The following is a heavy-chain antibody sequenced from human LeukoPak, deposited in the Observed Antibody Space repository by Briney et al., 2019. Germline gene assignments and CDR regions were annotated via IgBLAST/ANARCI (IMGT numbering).Heavy chain of an antibody. V-gene: IGHV1-46*01. CDR2: INPSGGST. CDR3: AREGEQRSYDY. D-gene: IGHD3-16*01. J-gene: IGHJ4*02. Sequence: RASVKVSCKASGYTFTSYYMHWVRQAPGQGLEWMGIINPSGGSTSYAQKFQGRVTMTRDTSTSTVYMELSRLRSDDTAVYYRAREGEQRSYDYWGQGTLVTVSS. CDR1: GYTFTSYY.